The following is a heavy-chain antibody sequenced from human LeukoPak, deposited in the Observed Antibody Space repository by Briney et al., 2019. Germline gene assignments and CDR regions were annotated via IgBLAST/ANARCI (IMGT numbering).Heavy chain of an antibody. V-gene: IGHV3-30*02. Sequence: GGSLRLSCAASGFNFSRNGMHWVRQAPGQGLEWVAFIRFDGTNKFYGASVRGRFTISRDNSKNTLCLQMNSLRAEDTAVYYCARDFDDVNGDYYYIPEYWGRGMLVAVSS. J-gene: IGHJ4*02. D-gene: IGHD3-22*01. CDR1: GFNFSRNG. CDR2: IRFDGTNK. CDR3: ARDFDDVNGDYYYIPEY.